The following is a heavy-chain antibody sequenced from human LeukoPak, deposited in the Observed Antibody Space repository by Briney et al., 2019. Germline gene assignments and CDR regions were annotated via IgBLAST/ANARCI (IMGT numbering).Heavy chain of an antibody. CDR1: GFTVSSNY. V-gene: IGHV3-53*01. D-gene: IGHD4-17*01. Sequence: GGSLRLSCAASGFTVSSNYMSWVRQAPGKGLEWVSVIYSGGSTYYADSVKGRFTISRDNSKNTLYLQMNSLRAEDTAVYYCVRGDYGDYTLFDYWGQGTLVTASS. J-gene: IGHJ4*02. CDR3: VRGDYGDYTLFDY. CDR2: IYSGGST.